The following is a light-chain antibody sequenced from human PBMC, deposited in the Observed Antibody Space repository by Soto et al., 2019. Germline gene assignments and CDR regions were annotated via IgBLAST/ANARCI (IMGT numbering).Light chain of an antibody. J-gene: IGLJ2*01. CDR1: SSDVGGYNY. V-gene: IGLV2-14*01. Sequence: QSALTQPASVSGSPGQSITISCTRTSSDVGGYNYVSWYQQHPGKAPKLMIYEVSNRPSGVSNRFSGPKSGNPASLTISGLQADDEANYYCSSYTSSNTVVFGGGTKVTVL. CDR3: SSYTSSNTVV. CDR2: EVS.